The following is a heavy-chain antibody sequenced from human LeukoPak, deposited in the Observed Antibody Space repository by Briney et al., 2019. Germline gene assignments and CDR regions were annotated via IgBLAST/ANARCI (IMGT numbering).Heavy chain of an antibody. CDR3: ARRVAVAGYYFDY. J-gene: IGHJ4*02. V-gene: IGHV5-10-1*01. CDR1: GYIFTSYW. Sequence: GESLKISCKVSGYIFTSYWIVWVRQMPGKGLEWMGRIDPSDSYTNYSPSFQGHVTTSADKSISTAYLQWSSLKASDTAMYYCARRVAVAGYYFDYWGQGTLVTVSS. D-gene: IGHD6-19*01. CDR2: IDPSDSYT.